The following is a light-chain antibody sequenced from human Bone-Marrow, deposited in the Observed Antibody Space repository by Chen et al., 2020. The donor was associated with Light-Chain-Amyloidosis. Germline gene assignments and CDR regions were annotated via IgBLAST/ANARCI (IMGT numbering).Light chain of an antibody. CDR2: EDD. CDR3: QSYQGSSQGV. Sequence: NFMLSQPHSVPDFPGKTVIISCTRCSGSIATNYVQRYQQRPGSYPTTVIYEDDQRPSGVPDRFSGSIDRSSNSASLTISGLKTEDEADYYCQSYQGSSQGVFGGGTKLTVL. V-gene: IGLV6-57*01. J-gene: IGLJ3*02. CDR1: SGSIATNY.